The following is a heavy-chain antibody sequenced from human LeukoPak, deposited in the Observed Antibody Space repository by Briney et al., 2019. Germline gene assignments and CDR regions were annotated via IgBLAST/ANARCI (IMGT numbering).Heavy chain of an antibody. CDR2: INHSGST. D-gene: IGHD1-7*01. CDR1: GGSFSGYY. V-gene: IGHV4-34*01. Sequence: PSETLSLTCAVYGGSFSGYYWSWIRQPPGKGLEWIGEINHSGSTNYNPSLKSRVTISVDTSKNQFSLKLSSVTAADTAVYYCARGSENYHFDYWGQGTLVTVSS. J-gene: IGHJ4*02. CDR3: ARGSENYHFDY.